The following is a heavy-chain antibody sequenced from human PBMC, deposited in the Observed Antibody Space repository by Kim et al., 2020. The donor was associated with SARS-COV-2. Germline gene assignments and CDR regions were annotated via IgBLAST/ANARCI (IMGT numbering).Heavy chain of an antibody. CDR2: ISGSGRGI. Sequence: GGSLRLSCTASGFTFADFAMAWVRQAPGKGLEWVSVISGSGRGIFSADSGRGRFTASSDYSKNIVHLKMNNRRGEDTVDYYAAKGM. J-gene: IGHJ6*01. CDR1: GFTFADFA. CDR3: AKGM. V-gene: IGHV3-23*01.